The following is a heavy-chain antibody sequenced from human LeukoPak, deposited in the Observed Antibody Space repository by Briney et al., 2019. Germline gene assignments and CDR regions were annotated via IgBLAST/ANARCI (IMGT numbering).Heavy chain of an antibody. CDR1: GGSFSGYY. D-gene: IGHD2-2*01. V-gene: IGHV4-34*01. CDR2: INHSGST. Sequence: SETLSLTCAIYGGSFSGYYWSWIRQPPGKGLEWIGEINHSGSTNYNPSLKSRVTISVDTSKNQFSLKLSSVTAADTAVYYCARGRDIVVVPAAYYYYGMDVWGQGTTVTVSS. J-gene: IGHJ6*02. CDR3: ARGRDIVVVPAAYYYYGMDV.